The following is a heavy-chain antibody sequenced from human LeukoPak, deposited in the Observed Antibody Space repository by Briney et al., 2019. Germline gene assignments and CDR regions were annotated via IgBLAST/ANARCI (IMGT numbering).Heavy chain of an antibody. D-gene: IGHD3-3*01. CDR3: ATVPRGSGYFDFDY. CDR1: AYTFTTYG. J-gene: IGHJ4*02. V-gene: IGHV1-18*01. CDR2: ISDHNGNT. Sequence: ASVQVSCKASAYTFTTYGITWVRQAPGQGLEWMGWISDHNGNTNYAQKVQGRVSMTTDTSTSTAYMELRSLRSDDTAVYYCATVPRGSGYFDFDYWGQGTLVTVSS.